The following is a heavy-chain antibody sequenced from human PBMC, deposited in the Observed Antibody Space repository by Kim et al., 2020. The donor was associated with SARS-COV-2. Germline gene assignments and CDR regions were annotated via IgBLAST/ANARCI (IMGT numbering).Heavy chain of an antibody. Sequence: ASVKVSCKASGYTFTSYTMHWVRQAPGQRLEWMGWINTGNGDTKYSQKFQGRVTITRDTSASTAYMELSSLRYEDTAVYFCARDWEVRGITPDYWGQGSQVTVSS. CDR2: INTGNGDT. V-gene: IGHV1-3*04. J-gene: IGHJ4*02. CDR3: ARDWEVRGITPDY. D-gene: IGHD3-10*01. CDR1: GYTFTSYT.